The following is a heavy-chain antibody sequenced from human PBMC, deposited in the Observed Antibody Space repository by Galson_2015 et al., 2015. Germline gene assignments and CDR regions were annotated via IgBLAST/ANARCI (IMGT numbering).Heavy chain of an antibody. D-gene: IGHD6-6*01. CDR1: GGTFSSYA. Sequence: SGGTFSSYAISWVRQAPGQGLEWMGGIIPIFGTANYAQKFQGRVTITADESTSTAYMELSSLRSEDTAVYYCARGGSSSRPAQYYYYGMDVWGQGTTVTVSS. V-gene: IGHV1-69*01. CDR2: IIPIFGTA. J-gene: IGHJ6*02. CDR3: ARGGSSSRPAQYYYYGMDV.